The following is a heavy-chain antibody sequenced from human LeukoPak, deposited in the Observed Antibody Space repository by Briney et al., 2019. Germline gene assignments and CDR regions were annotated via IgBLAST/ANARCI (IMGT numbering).Heavy chain of an antibody. CDR2: ISSSGSTI. J-gene: IGHJ6*04. CDR3: AELGITMIGGV. D-gene: IGHD3-10*02. Sequence: GGSLRLSCAASGFIFSSYNMNWVRQAPGKGLEWVSYISSSGSTIYYADSVKGRFTISRDNAKNSLYLQMNSLRAEDTAVYYCAELGITMIGGVWGKGTTVTISS. V-gene: IGHV3-48*04. CDR1: GFIFSSYN.